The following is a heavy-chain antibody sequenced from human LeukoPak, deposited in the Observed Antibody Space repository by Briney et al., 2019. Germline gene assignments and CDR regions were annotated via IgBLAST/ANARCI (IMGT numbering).Heavy chain of an antibody. Sequence: PGGSLRLSCAASGFTFSDHYMDWVRQAPGKGLEWVGRTRNKANSYTTEYAASVKGRFTISRDDSKNSLYLQMNSLRAEDTAVFYCARGPDYGTFNIWGQGTMVTVSS. J-gene: IGHJ3*02. D-gene: IGHD4-17*01. CDR1: GFTFSDHY. CDR2: TRNKANSYTT. CDR3: ARGPDYGTFNI. V-gene: IGHV3-72*01.